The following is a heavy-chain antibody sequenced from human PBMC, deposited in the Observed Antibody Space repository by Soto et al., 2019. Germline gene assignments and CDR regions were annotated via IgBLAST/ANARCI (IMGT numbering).Heavy chain of an antibody. CDR1: GYTFTSYA. D-gene: IGHD3-10*01. CDR3: ARVGYYGSGSSSWFDP. J-gene: IGHJ5*02. V-gene: IGHV1-18*01. Sequence: ASVKVSCKASGYTFTSYAMNWVRQAPGQGLEWMGWISAYNGNTNYAQKLQGRVTMTTDTSTSTAYMELSSLRSEDTAVYYYARVGYYGSGSSSWFDPWGQGTLVTVSS. CDR2: ISAYNGNT.